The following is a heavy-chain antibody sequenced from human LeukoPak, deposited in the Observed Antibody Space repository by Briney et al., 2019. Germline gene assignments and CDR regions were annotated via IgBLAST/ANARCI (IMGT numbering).Heavy chain of an antibody. CDR3: ARSQYYGDFEGAFDI. D-gene: IGHD4-17*01. CDR1: GGSISSGDYY. J-gene: IGHJ3*02. CDR2: IYYSGST. V-gene: IGHV4-30-4*01. Sequence: SQTLSLTCTVSGGSISSGDYYWRWIRQPPGKGLEWIGYIYYSGSTYYNPSLKSRFTISVDTSKNQFSLKLSSVTAADTAVYYCARSQYYGDFEGAFDIWGQGTMVTVSS.